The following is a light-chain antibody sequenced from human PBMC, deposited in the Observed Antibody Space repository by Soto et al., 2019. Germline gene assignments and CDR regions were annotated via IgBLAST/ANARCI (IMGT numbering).Light chain of an antibody. CDR1: QSISSW. CDR3: QHGYSTSLT. J-gene: IGKJ4*01. CDR2: AAS. Sequence: DIQTTPSPSMVAASVEARVTITFRASQSISSWLAWYQQKPGKAPNLLIYAASTLQSGVPSRFSGSGSGTDFTLTISSLQPEDFATYFCQHGYSTSLTSGG. V-gene: IGKV1-39*01.